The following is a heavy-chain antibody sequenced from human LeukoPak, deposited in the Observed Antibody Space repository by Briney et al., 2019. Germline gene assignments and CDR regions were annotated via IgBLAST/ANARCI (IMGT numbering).Heavy chain of an antibody. V-gene: IGHV3-15*01. Sequence: GGSLRLSCSASGFIFCNAWMSWVRQAPGKGLEWVGRIKSKTDGGTMDCAAPVKGRFTISRDDSRNTLYLQMNSMKTEDTAVYNCAKAHAAVSYCSDYWGQGTLVTVSS. CDR1: GFIFCNAW. J-gene: IGHJ4*02. CDR2: IKSKTDGGTM. CDR3: AKAHAAVSYCSDY. D-gene: IGHD3-10*01.